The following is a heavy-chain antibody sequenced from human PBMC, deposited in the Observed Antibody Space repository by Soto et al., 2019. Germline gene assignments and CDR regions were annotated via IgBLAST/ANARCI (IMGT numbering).Heavy chain of an antibody. CDR2: ISAYNGNT. Sequence: QVQLVQSGAEVKKPGASVKVSCKASGYTFASYAISWMRQAPGQGLEWMGWISAYNGNTNYAQKLQGRVTMTTDTSTSTGYMALRSRRSDDTAVYYCARDPPPPDYWGQGTLLTVSS. CDR1: GYTFASYA. CDR3: ARDPPPPDY. J-gene: IGHJ4*02. V-gene: IGHV1-18*01.